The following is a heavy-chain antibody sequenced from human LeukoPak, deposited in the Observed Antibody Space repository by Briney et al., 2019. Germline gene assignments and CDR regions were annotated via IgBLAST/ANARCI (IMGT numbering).Heavy chain of an antibody. Sequence: SETLSLTCTVSGGSISSYYWSWIRQPPGKGLEWIGYIYYSGSTNYNPSLKSRVTISVDTSKNQFSLKLSSVTAADTAIYYCARDVWGPDYWGQGTLVTVSS. CDR3: ARDVWGPDY. J-gene: IGHJ4*02. D-gene: IGHD3-16*01. CDR2: IYYSGST. CDR1: GGSISSYY. V-gene: IGHV4-59*12.